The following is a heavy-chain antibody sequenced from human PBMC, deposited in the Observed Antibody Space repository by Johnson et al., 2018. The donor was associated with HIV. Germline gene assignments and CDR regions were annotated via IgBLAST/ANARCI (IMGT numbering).Heavy chain of an antibody. CDR3: AKGLGSYYEAFDI. CDR1: GFTFSSYG. CDR2: IWYDGSNK. Sequence: VQLVESGGGVVQPGRSLKLSCAASGFTFSSYGMHWVRQAPGKGLEWVAVIWYDGSNKYYADSVKGRFTISRDNSKNTLYLQMNSLRAEDTAVYYCAKGLGSYYEAFDIWGQGTMVTVSS. J-gene: IGHJ3*02. D-gene: IGHD1-26*01. V-gene: IGHV3-33*06.